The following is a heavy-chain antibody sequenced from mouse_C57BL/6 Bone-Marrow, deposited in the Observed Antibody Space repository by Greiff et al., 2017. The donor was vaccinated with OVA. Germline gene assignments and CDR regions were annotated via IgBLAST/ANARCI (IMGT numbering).Heavy chain of an antibody. CDR2: IYPGSGST. V-gene: IGHV1-55*01. CDR1: GYTFTSYW. J-gene: IGHJ3*01. Sequence: QVQLQQPGAELVKPGASVKMSCKASGYTFTSYWITWVKQRPGQGLEWIGDIYPGSGSTNYNEKFKSKATLTVDTSSSTAYMQLSSLTSEDSAVYYCASKTAQATSSLADWGQGTLVTVSA. D-gene: IGHD3-2*02. CDR3: ASKTAQATSSLAD.